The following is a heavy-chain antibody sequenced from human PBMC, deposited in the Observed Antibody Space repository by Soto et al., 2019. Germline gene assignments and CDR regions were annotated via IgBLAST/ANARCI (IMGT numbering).Heavy chain of an antibody. CDR3: ARGDYSDGSRWFDP. J-gene: IGHJ5*02. CDR1: GGSISSGGYS. V-gene: IGHV4-30-2*01. CDR2: IYHSGST. Sequence: SETLSLTCAVSGGSISSGGYSWSWIRQPPGKGLEWIGYIYHSGSTYYNPSLKSRVTISVDRSKNQFSLKLSSVTAADTAVYYCARGDYSDGSRWFDPWGQGTLVTVSS. D-gene: IGHD4-17*01.